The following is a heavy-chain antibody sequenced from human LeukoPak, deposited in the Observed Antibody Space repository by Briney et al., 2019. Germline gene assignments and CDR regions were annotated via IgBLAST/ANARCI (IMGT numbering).Heavy chain of an antibody. CDR3: AKSGAISRGTFKGYFDY. CDR2: ISYDGSNK. D-gene: IGHD1-26*01. Sequence: GGSLRLSCAASGFTFSSYGMHWVRHAPGKGLEWVAVISYDGSNKYYADSVKGRFTISRDNSKNTLYLQMNSLRAEDTAVYYCAKSGAISRGTFKGYFDYWGQGTLVTVSS. CDR1: GFTFSSYG. J-gene: IGHJ4*02. V-gene: IGHV3-30*18.